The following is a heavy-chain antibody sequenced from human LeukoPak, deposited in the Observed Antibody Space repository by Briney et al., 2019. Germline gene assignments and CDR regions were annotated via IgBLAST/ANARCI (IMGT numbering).Heavy chain of an antibody. Sequence: PSETLSLTCAVYGGSFSGYYWSWIRQPPGKGLEWIGEINHSGSTNYNPSLKSRVTISVDTSKNQFSLKLSSVTAADTAVYYCARRIAAAGTNPRFGPWGQGTLVTVSS. J-gene: IGHJ5*02. D-gene: IGHD6-13*01. CDR2: INHSGST. CDR3: ARRIAAAGTNPRFGP. V-gene: IGHV4-34*01. CDR1: GGSFSGYY.